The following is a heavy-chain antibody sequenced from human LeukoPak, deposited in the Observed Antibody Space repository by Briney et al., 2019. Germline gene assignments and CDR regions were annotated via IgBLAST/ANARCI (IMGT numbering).Heavy chain of an antibody. CDR3: ARDPPYSSGQDY. V-gene: IGHV1-46*01. J-gene: IGHJ4*02. CDR1: GYTFTSYY. D-gene: IGHD6-19*01. Sequence: ASVKVSCKASGYTFTSYYMHWVRQAPGQGLEWMGIISPNNGSKSYAQKFQGRVTMTRDTSISTAYMELSKLRSDDTAVYYCARDPPYSSGQDYWGQGTLVTVSS. CDR2: ISPNNGSK.